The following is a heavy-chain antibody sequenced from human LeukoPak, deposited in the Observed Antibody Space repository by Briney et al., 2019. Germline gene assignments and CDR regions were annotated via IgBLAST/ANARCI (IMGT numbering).Heavy chain of an antibody. Sequence: ASVKVSCKASRYTFTGYYMHWVRQAPGQGLEWMGWINPNSGGTNYAQKFQGRVTMTRDTSISTAYMELSRLRSDDTAVYYCARERGGYCTNGVCPAFDYWGQGTLVTVSS. CDR2: INPNSGGT. V-gene: IGHV1-2*02. CDR3: ARERGGYCTNGVCPAFDY. J-gene: IGHJ4*02. D-gene: IGHD2-8*01. CDR1: RYTFTGYY.